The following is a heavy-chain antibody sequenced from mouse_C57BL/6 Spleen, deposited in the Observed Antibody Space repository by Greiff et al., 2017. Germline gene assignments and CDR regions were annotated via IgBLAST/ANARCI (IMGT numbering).Heavy chain of an antibody. CDR2: IYPRDGST. Sequence: QVQLKESDAELVKPGASVKISCKVSGYTFTDHTIHWMKQRPEQGLEWIGYIYPRDGSTKYNEKFKGKATLTADKSSSTAYMQLNSLTSEDSAVYFCARYSIYYDYQGSYYAMDYWGQGTSVTVSS. CDR3: ARYSIYYDYQGSYYAMDY. D-gene: IGHD2-4*01. J-gene: IGHJ4*01. V-gene: IGHV1-78*01. CDR1: GYTFTDHT.